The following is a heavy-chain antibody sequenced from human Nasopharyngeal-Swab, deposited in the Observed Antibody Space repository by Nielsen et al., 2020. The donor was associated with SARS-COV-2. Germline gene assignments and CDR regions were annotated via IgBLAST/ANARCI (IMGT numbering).Heavy chain of an antibody. V-gene: IGHV5-51*01. CDR1: GYSFTTSW. Sequence: GESLKISCKGSGYSFTTSWIGWVRQMPGKGLEWMGIIDPTDSDTRYSPSFQGQVTISADKSISTAYLQWSSLKASDTAMYYCARWADGYSSYFDFWGQGTLVTVSS. CDR3: ARWADGYSSYFDF. D-gene: IGHD5-24*01. CDR2: IDPTDSDT. J-gene: IGHJ4*02.